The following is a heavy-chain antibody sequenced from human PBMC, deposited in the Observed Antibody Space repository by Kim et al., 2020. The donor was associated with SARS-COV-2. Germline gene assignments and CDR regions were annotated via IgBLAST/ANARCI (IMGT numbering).Heavy chain of an antibody. CDR3: ARGQDRDFDY. V-gene: IGHV4-34*01. Sequence: STNYNPSLKSRVTISVDTSKNQFSLKLSSVTAADTAVYYCARGQDRDFDYWGQGTLVTVSS. D-gene: IGHD2-15*01. CDR2: ST. J-gene: IGHJ4*02.